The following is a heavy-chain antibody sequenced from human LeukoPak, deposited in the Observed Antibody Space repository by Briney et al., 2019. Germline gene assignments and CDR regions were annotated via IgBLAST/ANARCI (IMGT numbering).Heavy chain of an antibody. D-gene: IGHD4-17*01. J-gene: IGHJ4*02. Sequence: SETLSLTCTVSGGSIRSYYWSWIRQPPGKGLEWIGEINHSGSTNYNPSLKSRVTISVDTSKNQFSLKLSSVTAADTAVYYCARSSTVIDFDYWGQGTLVTVSS. CDR3: ARSSTVIDFDY. CDR1: GGSIRSYY. CDR2: INHSGST. V-gene: IGHV4-34*01.